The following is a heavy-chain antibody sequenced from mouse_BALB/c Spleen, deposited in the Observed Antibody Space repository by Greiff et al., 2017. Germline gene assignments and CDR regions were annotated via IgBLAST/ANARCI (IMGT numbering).Heavy chain of an antibody. J-gene: IGHJ4*01. CDR1: GFNIKDTY. Sequence: EVQLQQSGAELVKPGASVKLSCTASGFNIKDTYMHWVKQRPEQGLEWIGRIDPANGNTKYDPKFQGKATITADTSSNTAYLQLSSLTSEDTAVYYCARGYRYDDLYAMDYWGQGTSVTVSS. V-gene: IGHV14-3*02. CDR3: ARGYRYDDLYAMDY. CDR2: IDPANGNT. D-gene: IGHD2-14*01.